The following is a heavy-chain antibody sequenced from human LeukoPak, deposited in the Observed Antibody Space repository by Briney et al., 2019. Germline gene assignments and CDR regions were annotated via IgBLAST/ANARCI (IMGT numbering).Heavy chain of an antibody. CDR2: IYDSGST. D-gene: IGHD5-12*01. J-gene: IGHJ4*02. CDR3: ARGAYSGYSLDY. Sequence: PSETLSLTCTVSGGSIYSYYWTWIRQAPGKGLEWIGYIYDSGSTNYNPSLKSRLTLSVDVSKNQFSLKLSSVTAADTAVYYCARGAYSGYSLDYWGQGTLVTVSS. CDR1: GGSIYSYY. V-gene: IGHV4-59*01.